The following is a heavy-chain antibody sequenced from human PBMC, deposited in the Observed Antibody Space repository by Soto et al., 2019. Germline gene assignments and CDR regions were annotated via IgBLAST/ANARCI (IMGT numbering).Heavy chain of an antibody. Sequence: QVQLQQWGAGLLKPSETLSLTCAVYGGSFSGYYWSWIRQPPGKGLEWIGEINHSGSTNYNPSLKSRVTISVDTSKNQFSLKLSSVTAADTAVYYCARGRLFFFRHYSSSSGSLDYWGQGTLVTVSS. J-gene: IGHJ4*02. V-gene: IGHV4-34*01. CDR2: INHSGST. D-gene: IGHD6-6*01. CDR1: GGSFSGYY. CDR3: ARGRLFFFRHYSSSSGSLDY.